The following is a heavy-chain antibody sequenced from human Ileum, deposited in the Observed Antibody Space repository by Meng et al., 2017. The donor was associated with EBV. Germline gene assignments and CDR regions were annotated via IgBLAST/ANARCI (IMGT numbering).Heavy chain of an antibody. CDR2: IYYDDYQ. Sequence: QIPVQELEPTLVKPTQSLTLSCSFSGFALSNNGVGVGWIRQPPGKALEWLALIYYDDYQRYIPSLKTRLTITRVTSKSQVVLAMTNMDPVDTATYYCAHKPSGEDFFDYWGQGTLVTVSS. CDR3: AHKPSGEDFFDY. V-gene: IGHV2-5*02. CDR1: GFALSNNGVG. J-gene: IGHJ4*02. D-gene: IGHD3-16*01.